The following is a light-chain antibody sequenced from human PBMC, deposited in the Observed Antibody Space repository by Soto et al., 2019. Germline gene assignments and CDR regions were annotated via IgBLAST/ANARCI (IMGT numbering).Light chain of an antibody. Sequence: QYVLTQPPSVSADPGQKVTISCSGSSSNIGGNSVSWYQQLPGTAPKLLIYDDNKRPSGIPDLFSGSKSGTSATLGITGFQTGDEADYYCGSWDSSLSAYVFGTGTKV. J-gene: IGLJ1*01. CDR1: SSNIGGNS. V-gene: IGLV1-51*01. CDR3: GSWDSSLSAYV. CDR2: DDN.